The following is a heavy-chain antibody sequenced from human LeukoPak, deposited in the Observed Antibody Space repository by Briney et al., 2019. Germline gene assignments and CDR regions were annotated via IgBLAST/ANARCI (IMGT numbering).Heavy chain of an antibody. CDR2: IYPGDSDT. V-gene: IGHV5-51*01. J-gene: IGHJ4*02. CDR1: GYSFTSYW. Sequence: GESLKISCKGSGYSFTSYWIGWVRQMPGKGLEWMGIIYPGDSDTRYSPSFQGQVTISADKSISTAYLQWSSLKALDSAIYYCARQLQYRSSWPFDYWGQGTLVTVSS. D-gene: IGHD6-13*01. CDR3: ARQLQYRSSWPFDY.